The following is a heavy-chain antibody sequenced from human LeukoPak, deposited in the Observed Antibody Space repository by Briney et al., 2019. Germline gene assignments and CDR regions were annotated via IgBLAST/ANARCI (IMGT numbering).Heavy chain of an antibody. J-gene: IGHJ4*02. CDR2: ISGSGGST. CDR3: ASMVRGVRSSYYFDY. D-gene: IGHD3-10*01. Sequence: GGSLRLSCAASGFTFSSYAMSWVRQAPGKGLEWVSAISGSGGSTYYADSVKGRFTISRHNSKNTLYLQMNSLRAEDTAVYYCASMVRGVRSSYYFDYWGQGTLVTVSS. V-gene: IGHV3-23*01. CDR1: GFTFSSYA.